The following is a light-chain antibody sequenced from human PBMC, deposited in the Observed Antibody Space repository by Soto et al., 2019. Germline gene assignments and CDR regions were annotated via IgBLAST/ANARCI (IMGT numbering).Light chain of an antibody. CDR1: SSDVGNYNY. Sequence: QSALTQPASVSGSPGQSITISCTGTSSDVGNYNYVSWYQQYPGRVPKLLIYMVSNRPSGVSNRFSGSKSGSTASLIISRLQTEDEANYYCVSYTSSTTYVFGTGTKVTVL. V-gene: IGLV2-14*01. CDR3: VSYTSSTTYV. J-gene: IGLJ1*01. CDR2: MVS.